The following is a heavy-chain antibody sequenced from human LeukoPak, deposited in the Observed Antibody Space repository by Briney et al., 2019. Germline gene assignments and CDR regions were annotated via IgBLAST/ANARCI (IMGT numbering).Heavy chain of an antibody. V-gene: IGHV1-8*01. J-gene: IGHJ5*02. Sequence: ASVKVSCKASGYTFTSYDINWVRQATGQGLEWMGWMNANSGNTGYAQKFQGRVTMTRNTSISTAYMELSSLRSEDTAVYYCARLRYFDWLGWFDPWGQGTLVTVSS. CDR1: GYTFTSYD. CDR3: ARLRYFDWLGWFDP. D-gene: IGHD3-9*01. CDR2: MNANSGNT.